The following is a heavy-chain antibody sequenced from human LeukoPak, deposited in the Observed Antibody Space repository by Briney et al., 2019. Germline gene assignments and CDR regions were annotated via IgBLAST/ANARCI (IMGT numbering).Heavy chain of an antibody. D-gene: IGHD1-26*01. V-gene: IGHV3-9*01. CDR3: AKEAKPEWELPIGYYYYGMDV. J-gene: IGHJ6*02. CDR2: ISWNSGSI. Sequence: GGSLRLSCAASGFTFDDYAMHWVRQAPGKGLGWVSGISWNSGSIGYADSVKGRFTISRDNAKNSLYLQMNSLRAEDTALYYCAKEAKPEWELPIGYYYYGMDVWGQGTTVTVSS. CDR1: GFTFDDYA.